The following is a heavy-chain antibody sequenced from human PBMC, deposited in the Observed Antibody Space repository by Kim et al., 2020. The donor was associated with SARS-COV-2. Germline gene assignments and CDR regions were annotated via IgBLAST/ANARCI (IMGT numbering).Heavy chain of an antibody. J-gene: IGHJ3*02. CDR3: ARGGGIAAAGTGPFHDAFDI. CDR2: IYYSGST. D-gene: IGHD6-13*01. V-gene: IGHV4-59*01. CDR1: GGSISSYY. Sequence: SETLSLTCTVSGGSISSYYWSWIRQPPGKGLEWIGYIYYSGSTNYNPSLKSRVTISVDTSKNQFSLKLSSVTAADTAVYYCARGGGIAAAGTGPFHDAFDIWGQGTMVTVSS.